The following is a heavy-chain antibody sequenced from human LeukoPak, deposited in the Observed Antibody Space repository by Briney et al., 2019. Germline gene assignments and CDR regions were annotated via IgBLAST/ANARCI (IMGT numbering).Heavy chain of an antibody. V-gene: IGHV3-23*01. CDR2: ITGSAVST. CDR3: ARVRSTVTTTDAFDI. Sequence: GGSLRLSCAASELTFITYGMTWVRQAPGKGLEWVSAITGSAVSTFYADSVKGRFTISRDNAKNSLYLQMNSLRAEDTAVYYCARVRSTVTTTDAFDIWGQGTMVTVSS. CDR1: ELTFITYG. J-gene: IGHJ3*02. D-gene: IGHD4-17*01.